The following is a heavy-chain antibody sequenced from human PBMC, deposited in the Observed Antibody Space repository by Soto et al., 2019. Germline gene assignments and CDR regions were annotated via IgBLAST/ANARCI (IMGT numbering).Heavy chain of an antibody. CDR3: AREGAVAGTSFDH. CDR2: INVSDGST. CDR1: GYPFTSYY. J-gene: IGHJ4*01. D-gene: IGHD6-19*01. V-gene: IGHV1-46*01. Sequence: VQLAQSGAELRKPGASVKVSCKASGYPFTSYYLHWVRQAPGQGPEWMGRINVSDGSTRNAQKFQGRVTMTREMSTSTVYMELSRLRSEDSAVYSCAREGAVAGTSFDHWGQGTLVTVSS.